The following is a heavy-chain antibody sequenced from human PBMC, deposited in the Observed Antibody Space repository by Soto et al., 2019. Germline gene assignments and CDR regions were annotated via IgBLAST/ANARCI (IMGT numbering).Heavy chain of an antibody. V-gene: IGHV1-18*04. CDR3: ARDEESSWYSYYYGMDV. CDR2: ISAYNGNT. CDR1: GYTFTSYG. J-gene: IGHJ6*02. Sequence: QVQLVQSGAGVKKPGASVKVSCKASGYTFTSYGISWVRQAPGQGLEWMGWISAYNGNTNYAQKLQGRVTMTTDTSTSTAYMELRSLRSDDTAVYYCARDEESSWYSYYYGMDVWGQGTTVTVSS. D-gene: IGHD6-13*01.